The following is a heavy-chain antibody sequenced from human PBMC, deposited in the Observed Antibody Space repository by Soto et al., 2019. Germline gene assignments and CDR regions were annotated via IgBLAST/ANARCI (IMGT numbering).Heavy chain of an antibody. CDR1: GYSFTSYW. CDR2: IYPGDSDT. D-gene: IGHD3-9*01. Sequence: GESLKISCKGSGYSFTSYWIGWVRQMPGKGLEWMGIIYPGDSDTRYSPSFRGQVTISADKSISTAYLQWSSLKASDTAMYYCARHRSGYYDILTGYYKGPYNWFDPWGQGTLVTVSS. J-gene: IGHJ5*02. CDR3: ARHRSGYYDILTGYYKGPYNWFDP. V-gene: IGHV5-51*01.